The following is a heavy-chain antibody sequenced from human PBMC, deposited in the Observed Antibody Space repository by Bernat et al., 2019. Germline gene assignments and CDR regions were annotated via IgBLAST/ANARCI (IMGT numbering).Heavy chain of an antibody. V-gene: IGHV4-39*01. Sequence: QLQLQESGPGLVKPSETLSLICTVSVGSISSSSYYWGWIRQPPGKGLEWIGSIYDSGCTYYTPSLKSRVTISVNTSNNHFSLQLCSVTAADTAVYYCAKQHYVDYVMQYFQHWGQGTLVTVSS. D-gene: IGHD4-17*01. CDR2: IYDSGCT. CDR3: AKQHYVDYVMQYFQH. J-gene: IGHJ1*01. CDR1: VGSISSSSYY.